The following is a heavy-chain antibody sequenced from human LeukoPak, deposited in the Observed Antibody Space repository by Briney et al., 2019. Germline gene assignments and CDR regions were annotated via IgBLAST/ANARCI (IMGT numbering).Heavy chain of an antibody. Sequence: SETLSLTCTASGGSVSSDSYFWSWLRQPPGRGLEWIGYIYYSGSTNYNPSLKSRVTISVDTSKNQFSLKLSSVTAADTAVYYCARDPGARRGYYFDYWGQGTLVTVSS. CDR3: ARDPGARRGYYFDY. CDR1: GGSVSSDSYF. V-gene: IGHV4-61*01. D-gene: IGHD7-27*01. J-gene: IGHJ4*02. CDR2: IYYSGST.